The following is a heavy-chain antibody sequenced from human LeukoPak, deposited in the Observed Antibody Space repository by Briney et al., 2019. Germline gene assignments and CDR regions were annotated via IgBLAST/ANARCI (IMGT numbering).Heavy chain of an antibody. J-gene: IGHJ4*02. Sequence: GESLKISCKGSGYSFTNYWIGWVRQMPGKGLEWMGIIYPSDSDTRYSPSFQGQVSISADKSISAAYLQWSSLKASDTAMYYCARQETGSVGSYWGQGTLVTVSS. CDR2: IYPSDSDT. D-gene: IGHD3-10*01. CDR1: GYSFTNYW. V-gene: IGHV5-51*01. CDR3: ARQETGSVGSY.